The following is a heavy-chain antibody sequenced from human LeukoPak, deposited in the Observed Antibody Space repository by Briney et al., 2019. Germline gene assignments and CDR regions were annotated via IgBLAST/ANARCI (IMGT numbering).Heavy chain of an antibody. J-gene: IGHJ4*02. V-gene: IGHV3-7*03. CDR3: ARTNLFDY. Sequence: PGGSLRLSCVVSGFSLSGFWMSWVRQAPGKGLECVAAIKYDGSEKYYVDSVKGRVTISRDNTKNSVFLQMNSLRAEDTATYYCARTNLFDYWGQGTLVTVSS. CDR1: GFSLSGFW. CDR2: IKYDGSEK.